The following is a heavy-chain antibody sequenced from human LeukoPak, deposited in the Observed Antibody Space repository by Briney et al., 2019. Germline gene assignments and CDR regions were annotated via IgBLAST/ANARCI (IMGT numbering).Heavy chain of an antibody. CDR1: GESFSGYY. CDR2: INHSGST. Sequence: SETLSLTCAVYGESFSGYYWSWIRQPPGKGLEWIGEINHSGSTNYNPSLKSRVTISVDTSKNQFSLKLSSVTAADTAVYYCARGRRNRRDSSGYPSFDYWGQGTLVTVSS. V-gene: IGHV4-34*01. CDR3: ARGRRNRRDSSGYPSFDY. J-gene: IGHJ4*02. D-gene: IGHD3-22*01.